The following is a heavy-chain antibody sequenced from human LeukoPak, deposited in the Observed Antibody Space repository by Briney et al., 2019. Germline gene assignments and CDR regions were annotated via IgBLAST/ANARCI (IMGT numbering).Heavy chain of an antibody. V-gene: IGHV4-34*01. CDR2: INHSGST. CDR1: GGSFSGYY. J-gene: IGHJ4*02. D-gene: IGHD3-16*01. CDR3: ARGLGGDYFDY. Sequence: PSETLTLTRAVYGGSFSGYYWSWIRQPPGKGLEWIGEINHSGSTNYNPSLKSRVTISVDTSKNQFSLKLSSVTAADTAVYYCARGLGGDYFDYWGQGTLVTVSS.